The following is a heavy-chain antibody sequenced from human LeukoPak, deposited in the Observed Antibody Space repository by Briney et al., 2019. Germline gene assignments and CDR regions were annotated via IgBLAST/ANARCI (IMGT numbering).Heavy chain of an antibody. D-gene: IGHD6-13*01. CDR3: ARDMVGLAADGNWFDP. V-gene: IGHV1-18*01. CDR1: GYTFTSYG. J-gene: IGHJ5*02. CDR2: TSTYNSQT. Sequence: ASVKVSCKASGYTFTSYGISWVRQAPGQGLEWMGWTSTYNSQTNFAQNFQGRVTMTTDRSTSTAYMELRSLRSDDTAVYYCARDMVGLAADGNWFDPRSQGTLVTVSS.